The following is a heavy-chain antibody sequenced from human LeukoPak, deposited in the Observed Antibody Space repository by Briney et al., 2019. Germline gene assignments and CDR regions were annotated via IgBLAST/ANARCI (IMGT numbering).Heavy chain of an antibody. CDR3: ARDRWDVLLWFGEFTHDAFDI. D-gene: IGHD3-10*01. CDR2: ISYDGSNK. CDR1: GFTFSSYA. Sequence: GRSLRLSCAASGFTFSSYAMHWVRQAPGKGLEWVAVISYDGSNKYYADSVKGRFTISRDNSKNTLYLQMNSLRAEDTAVYYCARDRWDVLLWFGEFTHDAFDIWGQGTMVTVSS. J-gene: IGHJ3*02. V-gene: IGHV3-30*04.